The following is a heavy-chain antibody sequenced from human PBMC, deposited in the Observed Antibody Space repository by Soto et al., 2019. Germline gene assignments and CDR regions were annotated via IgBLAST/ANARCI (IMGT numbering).Heavy chain of an antibody. CDR3: ARSFFYGSGSYSLRLDV. D-gene: IGHD3-10*01. CDR2: IHPWDSDT. Sequence: GESLKISCRGSGYSFNTYWIGWVRQMPGKGLEWMGIIHPWDSDTKYNPSFQGQVTISVDRAISTAYLQWSSLKASDTAMYYCARSFFYGSGSYSLRLDVWGQGTTVTVSS. J-gene: IGHJ6*02. V-gene: IGHV5-51*06. CDR1: GYSFNTYW.